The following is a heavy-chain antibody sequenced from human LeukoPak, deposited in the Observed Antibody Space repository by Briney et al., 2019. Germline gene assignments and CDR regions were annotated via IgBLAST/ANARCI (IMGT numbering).Heavy chain of an antibody. J-gene: IGHJ4*02. CDR1: GYTFTGYY. V-gene: IGHV1-69*06. CDR2: IIPIFGTA. Sequence: EASVKVSCKASGYTFTGYYMHWVRQAPGQGLEWMGGIIPIFGTANYAQKFQGRVTITADKSTSTAYMELSSLRSEDTAVYYCARGVKYGSSARVLDYWGQGTLVTVSS. CDR3: ARGVKYGSSARVLDY. D-gene: IGHD6-6*01.